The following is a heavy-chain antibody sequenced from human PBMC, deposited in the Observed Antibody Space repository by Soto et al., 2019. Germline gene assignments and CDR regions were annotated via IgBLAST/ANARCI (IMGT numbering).Heavy chain of an antibody. CDR2: INPSDGST. Sequence: QVQLVQSGAEVKKPGASVKVSCKASGYTFTSYYMNWVRQAPGQGLEWMGIINPSDGSTSYAQQSQGRVSKARDTSTSTAGMELSRLSAEDTPVYYCPRAEGFDYYCSAVRGKGNTVTVAS. J-gene: IGHJ6*03. CDR3: PRAEGFDYYCSAV. D-gene: IGHD3-3*01. CDR1: GYTFTSYY. V-gene: IGHV1-46*03.